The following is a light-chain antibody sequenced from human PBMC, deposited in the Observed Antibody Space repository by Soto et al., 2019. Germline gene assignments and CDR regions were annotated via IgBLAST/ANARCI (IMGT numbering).Light chain of an antibody. V-gene: IGLV2-23*02. Sequence: QSALTQPASVSGSPGQSITISCSGTSSDVGSYNLVSWYQQLPGKAPKLIIYEVNERPSGISDRFSGSKPGNTASLTISGLQGEDEADYYCCSYVGSSILMFGGGTKLTVL. CDR2: EVN. J-gene: IGLJ3*02. CDR3: CSYVGSSILM. CDR1: SSDVGSYNL.